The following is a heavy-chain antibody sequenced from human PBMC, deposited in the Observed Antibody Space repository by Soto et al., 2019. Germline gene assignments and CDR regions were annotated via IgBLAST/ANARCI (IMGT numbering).Heavy chain of an antibody. J-gene: IGHJ6*02. CDR3: ARLSSSWYRNYGMDV. V-gene: IGHV5-51*01. CDR1: GYSFTSYW. CDR2: IYPGDSDT. Sequence: GESLKISCKGSGYSFTSYWIGWVRQMPGKGLEWMGIIYPGDSDTRYSPSFQGQVTISADKSISTAYLQWSSLKASDTAMYYCARLSSSWYRNYGMDVWGQGTTVTAP. D-gene: IGHD6-13*01.